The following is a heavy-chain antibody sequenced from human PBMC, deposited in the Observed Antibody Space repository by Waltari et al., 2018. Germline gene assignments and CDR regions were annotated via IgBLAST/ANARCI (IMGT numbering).Heavy chain of an antibody. CDR3: ARGAYEDVDY. D-gene: IGHD5-12*01. CDR1: GYTFTGYY. Sequence: QVQLVQSGAEVKKPGASVKVSCKASGYTFTGYYMHWVRQAPGQGLEWMGWINPNRGGTNYAQKFQGRVTMTRDTSISTAYMELSRLRSDDTAVYYCARGAYEDVDYWGQGTLVTVSS. J-gene: IGHJ4*02. CDR2: INPNRGGT. V-gene: IGHV1-2*02.